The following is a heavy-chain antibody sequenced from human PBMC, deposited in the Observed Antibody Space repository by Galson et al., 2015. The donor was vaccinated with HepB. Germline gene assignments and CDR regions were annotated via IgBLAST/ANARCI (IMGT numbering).Heavy chain of an antibody. D-gene: IGHD6-19*01. CDR3: ARSSGWLSYFDF. CDR1: GYRFTNYG. V-gene: IGHV1-18*01. J-gene: IGHJ4*02. CDR2: INAYNGNT. Sequence: SVKVSCKASGYRFTNYGMTWVRQAPGQGLEWMGWINAYNGNTKYAQKFQGRVTMTTDTSTSTAYMELRSLRSDDTAVYYCARSSGWLSYFDFWGQGTLVTVSS.